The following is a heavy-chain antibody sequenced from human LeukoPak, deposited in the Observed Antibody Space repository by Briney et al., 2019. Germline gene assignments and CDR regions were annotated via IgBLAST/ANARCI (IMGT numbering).Heavy chain of an antibody. CDR3: ARAGAAPLTDY. CDR1: RFTFSSYW. Sequence: PGGSLRLSCAASRFTFSSYWMHWVRQAPGKGLVWVSRINTDGRSTSYADSVKGRFTTSRDNAKNTLYLQMNSLRAEDTAVYYCARAGAAPLTDYWGQGTLVTVSS. D-gene: IGHD6-13*01. CDR2: INTDGRST. J-gene: IGHJ4*02. V-gene: IGHV3-74*01.